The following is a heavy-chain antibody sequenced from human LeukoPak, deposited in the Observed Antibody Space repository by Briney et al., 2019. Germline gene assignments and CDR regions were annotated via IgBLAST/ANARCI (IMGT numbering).Heavy chain of an antibody. V-gene: IGHV3-30-3*01. CDR1: GFTFSSYA. Sequence: PGGSLRLSCAASGFTFSSYAMHWVRQAPGKGLEWVAVISYDGSNKYYADSVKGRFTISRDNSKNTLYLQMNSLRAEDTAVYYCAREIVVVPAATHFDTYYYYYGMDVWGQGTTVTVSS. D-gene: IGHD2-2*01. CDR2: ISYDGSNK. CDR3: AREIVVVPAATHFDTYYYYYGMDV. J-gene: IGHJ6*02.